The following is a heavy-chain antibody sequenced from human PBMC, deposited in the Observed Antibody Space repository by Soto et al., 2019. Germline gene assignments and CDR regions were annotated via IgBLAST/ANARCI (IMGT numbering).Heavy chain of an antibody. CDR1: GGSISSYY. J-gene: IGHJ4*02. Sequence: SETLSLTCTVSGGSISSYYWSWIRQPPGKGLEWIGYIYYSGSTNYNPSLKSRVTISVDTSKNQFSLKLSSVTAADTAVYYCARAGENSSGPSFGYWGQGTLVTVSS. V-gene: IGHV4-59*01. CDR2: IYYSGST. CDR3: ARAGENSSGPSFGY. D-gene: IGHD6-19*01.